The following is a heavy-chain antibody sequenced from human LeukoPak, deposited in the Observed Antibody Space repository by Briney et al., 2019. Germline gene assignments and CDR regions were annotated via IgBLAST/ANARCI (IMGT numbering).Heavy chain of an antibody. CDR2: ISGSGGST. CDR1: GFTFSSYA. CDR3: AKLPPGVVVAATRANYYGMDV. Sequence: GSLRLSCAASGFTFSSYAMSWVRQAPGKGLEWVSAISGSGGSTYYADSVKGRFTISRDNSKNTLYLQMNSLRAEDTAVYYCAKLPPGVVVAATRANYYGMDVWGQGTTVTVSS. J-gene: IGHJ6*02. D-gene: IGHD2-15*01. V-gene: IGHV3-23*01.